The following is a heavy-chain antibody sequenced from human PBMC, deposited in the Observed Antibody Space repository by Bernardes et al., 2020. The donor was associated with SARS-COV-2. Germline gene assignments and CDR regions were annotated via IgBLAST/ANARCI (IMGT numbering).Heavy chain of an antibody. D-gene: IGHD3-10*01. CDR3: AKDKVLLWLGELSGGMDV. CDR2: ISWNSGSI. J-gene: IGHJ6*02. CDR1: GFTFDDYA. Sequence: SLILSCAASGFTFDDYAMHWVRQAPGQGLEWVSGISWNSGSIGYADSVKGRFTISGDNAKNSLYLQMNSLRAEDTALYYCAKDKVLLWLGELSGGMDVWGQGTTVTVSS. V-gene: IGHV3-9*01.